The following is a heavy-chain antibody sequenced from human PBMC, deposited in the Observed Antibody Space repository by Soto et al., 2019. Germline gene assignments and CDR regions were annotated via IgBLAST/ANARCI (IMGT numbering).Heavy chain of an antibody. D-gene: IGHD3-22*01. CDR1: GYTFTNYP. CDR2: INAGNGDT. V-gene: IGHV1-3*01. CDR3: ARDWTHYDSSGPGDY. J-gene: IGHJ4*02. Sequence: ASVKVSCKASGYTFTNYPIHWVRQAPGQGLEWMGWINAGNGDTKYSQKFQGRVTITRDTSTNTAYMELSSLRSEDTAVFYCARDWTHYDSSGPGDYWGQGTLVTVSS.